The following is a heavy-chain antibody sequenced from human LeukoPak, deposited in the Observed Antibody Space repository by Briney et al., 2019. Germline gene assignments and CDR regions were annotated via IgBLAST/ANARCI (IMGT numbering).Heavy chain of an antibody. Sequence: PGGSLRLSCAASGFTVSSNYMSWVRQAPGKGLEWVSVLYSGGSTYYADSVKGRFTISRDNSKNTLYLQMNSLRAEDTAVYYRAKVGSPGVTIFGVVIYGMDVWGQGTTVTVSS. CDR2: LYSGGST. D-gene: IGHD3-3*01. CDR1: GFTVSSNY. J-gene: IGHJ6*02. V-gene: IGHV3-53*01. CDR3: AKVGSPGVTIFGVVIYGMDV.